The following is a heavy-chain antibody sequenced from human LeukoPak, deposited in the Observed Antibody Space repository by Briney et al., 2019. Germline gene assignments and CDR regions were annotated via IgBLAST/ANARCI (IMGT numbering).Heavy chain of an antibody. CDR2: INPSGGST. D-gene: IGHD3-10*01. V-gene: IGHV1-46*01. Sequence: GASVKVSCKASGYTFTGYYMHWVRQAPGQGLEWMGIINPSGGSTSYAQKFQGRVTMTRDTSTSTVYMELSSLRSEDTAVYYCAREWFQAYMDVWGKGTTVTISS. CDR1: GYTFTGYY. J-gene: IGHJ6*03. CDR3: AREWFQAYMDV.